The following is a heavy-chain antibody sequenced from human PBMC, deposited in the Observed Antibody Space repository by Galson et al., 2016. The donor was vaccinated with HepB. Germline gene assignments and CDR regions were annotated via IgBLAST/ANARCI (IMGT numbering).Heavy chain of an antibody. CDR1: GFSLSTSGMA. CDR3: ARYLRSHGYYVMDV. CDR2: IDWNGNK. Sequence: PALVTPTQTLTMTCTFSGFSLSTSGMAVSWIRQLPGKALEWLAVIDWNGNKFYSPSPTTRLTISKDTSKNQVVLTLTNMDPVDTATYFCARYLRSHGYYVMDVWGQGTTVTVS. V-gene: IGHV2-70*01. J-gene: IGHJ6*02. D-gene: IGHD4-17*01.